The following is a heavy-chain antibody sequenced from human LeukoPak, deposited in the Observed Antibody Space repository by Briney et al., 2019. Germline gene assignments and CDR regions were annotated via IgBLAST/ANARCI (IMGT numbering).Heavy chain of an antibody. CDR1: GYTFTGYY. D-gene: IGHD5-12*01. CDR3: ARALVATRWFDP. J-gene: IGHJ5*02. CDR2: INPNSGGT. V-gene: IGHV1-2*02. Sequence: ASVKVSCKASGYTFTGYYMHWVRRAPGQGLEWMGWINPNSGGTNYAQKFQGRVTMTRDTSISTAYMELSRLRSDDTAVYYCARALVATRWFDPWGQGTLVTVSS.